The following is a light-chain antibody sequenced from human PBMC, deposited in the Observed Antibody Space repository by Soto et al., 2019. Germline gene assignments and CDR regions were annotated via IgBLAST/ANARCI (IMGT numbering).Light chain of an antibody. CDR3: QTWGTGIEV. CDR1: SGHISYT. Sequence: QPVLTQSPSASASLGASVKLTCTLSSGHISYTIAWHQQQPEKGPRYLMTLNSDGSHSKGDGIPDRFSGSSSGAERYLSISSLQSEDGADYYCQTWGTGIEVFGGGTQLTVL. V-gene: IGLV4-69*01. CDR2: LNSDGSH. J-gene: IGLJ3*02.